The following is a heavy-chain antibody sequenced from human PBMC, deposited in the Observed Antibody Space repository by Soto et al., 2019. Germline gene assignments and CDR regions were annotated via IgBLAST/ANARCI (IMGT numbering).Heavy chain of an antibody. V-gene: IGHV2-5*02. CDR3: AHSRNLITEDAQVGDFDY. CDR1: GFSLTTAGVG. D-gene: IGHD3-10*01. J-gene: IGHJ4*02. CDR2: MYWDDDE. Sequence: QITLKESGPTLVKPTQTLTLTCNFSGFSLTTAGVGVGWVRQPPGGALEWLSLMYWDDDERYSPSLKTRLTITKDPSKNQVDLIRTNMDPVDTATYYCAHSRNLITEDAQVGDFDYWGQGILVTVSS.